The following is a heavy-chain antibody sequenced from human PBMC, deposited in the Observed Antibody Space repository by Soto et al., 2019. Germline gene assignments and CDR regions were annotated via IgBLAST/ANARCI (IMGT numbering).Heavy chain of an antibody. CDR1: GGSFSGYY. CDR2: INHSGST. V-gene: IGHV4-34*01. CDR3: ARAIFYSSSSVSLDH. J-gene: IGHJ4*02. D-gene: IGHD6-6*01. Sequence: QVQLQQWGAGLLKPSETLSLTCAVYGGSFSGYYWSWIRQPPGKGLEWIGEINHSGSTNYNPSLKSRVTISVDTSKNQFSLKLSSVTAADTAVYYCARAIFYSSSSVSLDHWGQGTLVTVSS.